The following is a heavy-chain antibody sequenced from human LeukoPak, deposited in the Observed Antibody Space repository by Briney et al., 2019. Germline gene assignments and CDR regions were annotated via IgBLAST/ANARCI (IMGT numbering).Heavy chain of an antibody. J-gene: IGHJ5*02. CDR2: IYPSDSIT. D-gene: IGHD4-17*01. V-gene: IGHV5-51*01. CDR3: ARLAPDYADYWFDP. Sequence: GEFLKISCKTSGYDFSTKWIGWVRQMPGKGLEWMGIIYPSDSITKYNPSFQGHVTMSADTSINTAYLEWRSLKASDTAMYYCARLAPDYADYWFDPWGQGTLVTVSS. CDR1: GYDFSTKW.